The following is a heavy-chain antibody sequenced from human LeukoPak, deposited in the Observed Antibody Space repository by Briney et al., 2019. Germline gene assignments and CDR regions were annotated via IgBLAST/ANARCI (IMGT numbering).Heavy chain of an antibody. J-gene: IGHJ5*02. CDR1: GGSFSGYY. CDR3: ARGLRYGSGRINWFDP. Sequence: SESLSLTCAVYGGSFSGYYWSWIRQPPGKGLEWIGEINHSGSTNYNPSLKSRVTISVDTSKNQFSLKLSSVTAADTAVYYCARGLRYGSGRINWFDPWGQGTLVTVSS. CDR2: INHSGST. D-gene: IGHD3-10*01. V-gene: IGHV4-34*01.